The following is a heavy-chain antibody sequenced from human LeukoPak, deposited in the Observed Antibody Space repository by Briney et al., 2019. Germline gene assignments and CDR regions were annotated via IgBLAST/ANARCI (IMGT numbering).Heavy chain of an antibody. CDR3: ARETVAGTNFDF. CDR1: GFTFSDYA. J-gene: IGHJ4*02. CDR2: FSTKGGA. V-gene: IGHV3-69-1*01. D-gene: IGHD1-1*01. Sequence: GGSLRLSCAASGFTFSDYAMSWVRQAPGKGLEWVSIFSTKGGAYYADSVKGRFTISRDNAKNSLYLQMNSLRAEDTAVYYCARETVAGTNFDFWGQGTLVTVSS.